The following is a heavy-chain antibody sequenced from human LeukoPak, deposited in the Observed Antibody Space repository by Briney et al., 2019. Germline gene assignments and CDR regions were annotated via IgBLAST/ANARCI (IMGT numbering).Heavy chain of an antibody. J-gene: IGHJ4*02. V-gene: IGHV3-7*01. D-gene: IGHD3-3*01. CDR2: IKQDGSEK. CDR1: GFTFSNYW. Sequence: PGGSLRLSCAASGFTFSNYWMSWVRQAPGKGLEWVANIKQDGSEKYYVDSEKGRFTISRDNAKNSLYLHMNSLRVEDTAVYYCATRVLRGQGTLVTVSS. CDR3: ATRVL.